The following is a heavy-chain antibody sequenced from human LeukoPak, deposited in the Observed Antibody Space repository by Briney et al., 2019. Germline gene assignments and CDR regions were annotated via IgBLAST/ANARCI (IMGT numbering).Heavy chain of an antibody. CDR2: ISSSGGST. CDR3: AKDRFLWVTYYYDSSGYPFDY. V-gene: IGHV3-23*01. CDR1: GFTFSSYA. J-gene: IGHJ4*02. Sequence: GGSLRLSCAASGFTFSSYAMSWVRQAPGKGLEWVSAISSSGGSTYYADSVKGRFTISRDNSKNTLYLQMNSLRAEDTAVYYCAKDRFLWVTYYYDSSGYPFDYWGQGTLVTVSS. D-gene: IGHD3-22*01.